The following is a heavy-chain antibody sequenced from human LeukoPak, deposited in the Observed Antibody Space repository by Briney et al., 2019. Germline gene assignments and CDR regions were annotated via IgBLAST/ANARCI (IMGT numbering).Heavy chain of an antibody. Sequence: GGSLRLSCAASGFTFSSYWMNWVRQAPGKGPEWVANTKEDGSEKNYVDSVKGRFTISRDNAKNSLYLQMNSLRAEDTAVYYCARVPRYCSSTSCYFHGMDVWGQGTTVTVSS. CDR2: TKEDGSEK. D-gene: IGHD2-2*01. CDR3: ARVPRYCSSTSCYFHGMDV. J-gene: IGHJ6*02. CDR1: GFTFSSYW. V-gene: IGHV3-7*05.